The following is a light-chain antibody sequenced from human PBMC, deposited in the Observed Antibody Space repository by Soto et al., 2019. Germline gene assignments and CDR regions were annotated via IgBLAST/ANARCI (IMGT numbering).Light chain of an antibody. Sequence: EIVMTQSPATLSVSPGARATLSCRASQSVSSNLAWYQQKPGQAPRLLIYGASTRATGIPARFSGSGSGTEFTLTISSLQSEDWAVYYCQQYNNWPYTVGQGTKLEI. V-gene: IGKV3-15*01. J-gene: IGKJ2*01. CDR2: GAS. CDR1: QSVSSN. CDR3: QQYNNWPYT.